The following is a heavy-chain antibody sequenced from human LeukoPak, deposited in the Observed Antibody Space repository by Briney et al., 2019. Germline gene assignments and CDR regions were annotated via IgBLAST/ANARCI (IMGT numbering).Heavy chain of an antibody. CDR3: ARQVGAKWELYFDY. D-gene: IGHD1-26*01. V-gene: IGHV1-2*02. CDR1: GYTFTGYY. J-gene: IGHJ4*02. CDR2: INPNSGGT. Sequence: GASVKVSCKASGYTFTGYYMHWVRQAPGQGLEWMGWINPNSGGTNYAQKFQGRVTMTRDTSISTAYMELSRLRSDDTAVYYCARQVGAKWELYFDYWGQGTLVTVSS.